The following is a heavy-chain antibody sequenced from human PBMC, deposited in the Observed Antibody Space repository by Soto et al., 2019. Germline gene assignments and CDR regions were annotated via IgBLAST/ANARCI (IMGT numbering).Heavy chain of an antibody. V-gene: IGHV3-23*01. D-gene: IGHD5-18*01. Sequence: GGSLRLSCAASGFPFNTYAMSWVRQAPGKGPEWVSAISESGDNAFYADSVQGRFTISRDNSYNILYLQMNSLRAEDTALYFCAKGGYIYGLDPWGQGALVTVSS. CDR2: ISESGDNA. J-gene: IGHJ5*02. CDR1: GFPFNTYA. CDR3: AKGGYIYGLDP.